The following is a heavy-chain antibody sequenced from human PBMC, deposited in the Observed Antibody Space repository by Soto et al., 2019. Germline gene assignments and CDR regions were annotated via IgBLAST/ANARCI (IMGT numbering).Heavy chain of an antibody. Sequence: EEQLVESGGGLVQPGGFLKLSCAASGFTLSGSAIHWVRQACGKRLEWVGRIRSKAKNYATAYAASVKGRFTISRDDSDNTAYLQMNSLKTEDTAVYYCARPSEDRSGYDCFFDLWGRGTLVTVSS. V-gene: IGHV3-73*02. CDR2: IRSKAKNYAT. CDR3: ARPSEDRSGYDCFFDL. J-gene: IGHJ2*01. CDR1: GFTLSGSA. D-gene: IGHD3-22*01.